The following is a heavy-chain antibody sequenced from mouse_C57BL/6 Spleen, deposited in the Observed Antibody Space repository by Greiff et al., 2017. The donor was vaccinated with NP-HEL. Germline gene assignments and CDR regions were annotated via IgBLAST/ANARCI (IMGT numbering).Heavy chain of an antibody. CDR3: ARAIYYDYDYYAMDY. J-gene: IGHJ4*01. Sequence: QVTLKESGPGILQSSQTLSLTCSFSGFSLSTSGMGVSWIRQPSGKGLEWLAHIYWDDDKRYNPSLKSRLTIAKDTSRNQVFLKITSVDTADTATYYCARAIYYDYDYYAMDYWGQGTSVTVSS. CDR1: GFSLSTSGMG. D-gene: IGHD2-4*01. CDR2: IYWDDDK. V-gene: IGHV8-12*01.